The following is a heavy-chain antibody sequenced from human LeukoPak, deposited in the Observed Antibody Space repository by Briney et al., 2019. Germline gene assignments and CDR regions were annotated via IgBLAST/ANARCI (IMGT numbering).Heavy chain of an antibody. V-gene: IGHV4-34*01. CDR1: GGSFSGYY. J-gene: IGHJ4*02. CDR2: INHSGST. D-gene: IGHD6-6*01. CDR3: ARGISKYSSSSVGGS. Sequence: PSETLSLTCAVCGGSFSGYYWSWIRQPPGKGLEWIGEINHSGSTNYNPSLKSRVTISVDTSKNQFSLKLSSVTAADTAVYYCARGISKYSSSSVGGSWGQGTLVTVSS.